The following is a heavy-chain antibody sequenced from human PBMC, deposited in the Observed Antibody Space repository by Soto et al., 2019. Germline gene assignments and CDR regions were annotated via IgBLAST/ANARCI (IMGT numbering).Heavy chain of an antibody. CDR2: IYWDGDK. CDR1: GFSLSTPGVG. Sequence: QITLKESGPTLAKPTQTLTLTCTFSGFSLSTPGVGVGWIRQPPGKALEWLALIYWDGDKPYSPSLEGRLTITKDTTKDQVVLTMPNMDPVDTATYYCAHRDEDYYYAVDVWGQGTTVTVSS. CDR3: AHRDEDYYYAVDV. J-gene: IGHJ6*02. V-gene: IGHV2-5*02.